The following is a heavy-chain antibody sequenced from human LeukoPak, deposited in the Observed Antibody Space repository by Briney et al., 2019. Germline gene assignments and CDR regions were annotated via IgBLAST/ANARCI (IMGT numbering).Heavy chain of an antibody. CDR3: ARTPYYYGSDHLGNY. CDR1: GFTFSSYS. J-gene: IGHJ4*02. D-gene: IGHD3-10*01. CDR2: ISSSSSTI. Sequence: GGSLRLSCAASGFTFSSYSMTWVRQAPGKGLEWASYISSSSSTIYYADSVKGRFTISRDNAKNSLYLQMNSLRDEDTAVYYCARTPYYYGSDHLGNYWGQGTLVTVSS. V-gene: IGHV3-48*02.